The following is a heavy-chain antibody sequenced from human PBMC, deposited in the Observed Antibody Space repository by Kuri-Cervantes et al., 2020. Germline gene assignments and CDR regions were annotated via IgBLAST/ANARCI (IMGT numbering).Heavy chain of an antibody. V-gene: IGHV1-24*01. Sequence: ASVKVSCKVSGFTLSELSMHWVRQAPGKGLEWIGGFDPEDGETIYAHKLRGRLTMTEDTSRDTAYMQLSSLRSEDTAVYYCARTLQEYCTKGVCYLGWFDPWGQGTLVTVSS. CDR1: GFTLSELS. D-gene: IGHD2-8*01. J-gene: IGHJ5*02. CDR2: FDPEDGET. CDR3: ARTLQEYCTKGVCYLGWFDP.